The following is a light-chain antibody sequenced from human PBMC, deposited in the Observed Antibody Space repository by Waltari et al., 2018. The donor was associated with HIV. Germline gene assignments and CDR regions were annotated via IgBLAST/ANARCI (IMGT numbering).Light chain of an antibody. CDR1: SSDIGGYNY. J-gene: IGLJ2*01. CDR3: SSYAPTNNFYVL. Sequence: QSALTQPPSASGSPGQSVTISCTGTSSDIGGYNYVSWYQQHPGKAPKLIMTEVTKRPPGGPDRFSGPKSGNTASLTVSGLQAEDEAQYYCSSYAPTNNFYVLFGGGTALTVL. V-gene: IGLV2-8*01. CDR2: EVT.